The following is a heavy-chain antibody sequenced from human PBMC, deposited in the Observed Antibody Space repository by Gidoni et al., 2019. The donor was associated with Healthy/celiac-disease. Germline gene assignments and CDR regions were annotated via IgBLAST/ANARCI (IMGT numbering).Heavy chain of an antibody. CDR1: GFTFDDYA. V-gene: IGHV3-9*01. Sequence: EVRLVESGGGLVQTGRSRRLSWAASGFTFDDYAMHWVRQAPGRGLSWVSGISWNSGSIGYADSVKGRFTISRDNAKHSLYLQMNSLRAEDTALYYCAKDIGCGGLDYWGQGTLVTVSS. CDR3: AKDIGCGGLDY. D-gene: IGHD2-21*01. J-gene: IGHJ4*02. CDR2: ISWNSGSI.